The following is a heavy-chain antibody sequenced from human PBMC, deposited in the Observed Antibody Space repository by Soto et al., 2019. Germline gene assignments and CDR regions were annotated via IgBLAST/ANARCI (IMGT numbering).Heavy chain of an antibody. CDR1: GGPFSSDA. J-gene: IGHJ5*02. CDR3: ARNPLRNYYDGFDP. V-gene: IGHV1-69*06. D-gene: IGHD3-22*01. Sequence: ASVKVSCKSSGGPFSSDAISWVRQDPGQGLEWTGGIIPIFGTANYAQKFQGRVTITADKSTSTAYMEPSRLRSEDTSVYYCARNPLRNYYDGFDPRGKGTLDTVSS. CDR2: IIPIFGTA.